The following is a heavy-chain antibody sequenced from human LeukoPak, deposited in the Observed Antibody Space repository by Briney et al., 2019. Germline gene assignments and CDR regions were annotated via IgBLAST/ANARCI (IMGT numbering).Heavy chain of an antibody. D-gene: IGHD3-22*01. CDR3: ARDSEYYYDSSGYYYGGFDY. CDR2: VYSGGST. Sequence: GSLRLSCAASGFTVSSNYMSWVRQAPGKGLEWVSVVYSGGSTYYADSVKGRFTISRDTSKNTLYLQMNSLRAEETAVYYCARDSEYYYDSSGYYYGGFDYWGQGTLVTVSS. J-gene: IGHJ4*02. V-gene: IGHV3-66*02. CDR1: GFTVSSNY.